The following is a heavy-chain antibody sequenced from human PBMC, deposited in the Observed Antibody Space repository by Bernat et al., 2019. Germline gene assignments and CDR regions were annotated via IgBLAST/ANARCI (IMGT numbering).Heavy chain of an antibody. CDR1: GGSISSGGYY. CDR3: AREEPPTRYCSGGSCYLVGNWFDP. D-gene: IGHD2-15*01. Sequence: QVQLQESGPGLVKPSQTLSLTCTVSGGSISSGGYYWSWIRQHPGKGLEWIGYIYYSGSTYYNPSLKSRVTISVDTSKNQFSLKLSSVTAADTAVYYCAREEPPTRYCSGGSCYLVGNWFDPWGQGTLVTVSS. J-gene: IGHJ5*02. V-gene: IGHV4-31*03. CDR2: IYYSGST.